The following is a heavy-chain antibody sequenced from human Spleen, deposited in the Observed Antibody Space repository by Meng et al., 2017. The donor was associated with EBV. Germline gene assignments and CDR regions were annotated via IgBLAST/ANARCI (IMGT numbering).Heavy chain of an antibody. Sequence: RLRLPKLGQGLVTPSGLLSLTCTVSACSVSSITYHWGWICHPPGKGLEWIGNVYYSGSTNYNTSLKSRLKISVDTSKNQFSLKLRSVTAADTAVYFCARDQSGLSGFGPWGQGTLVTVSS. CDR1: ACSVSSITYH. D-gene: IGHD5-12*01. CDR3: ARDQSGLSGFGP. J-gene: IGHJ5*02. V-gene: IGHV4-39*06. CDR2: VYYSGST.